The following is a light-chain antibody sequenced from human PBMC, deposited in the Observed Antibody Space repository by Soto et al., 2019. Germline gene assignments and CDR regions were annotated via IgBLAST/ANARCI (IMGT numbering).Light chain of an antibody. CDR1: SNDIGGYNY. V-gene: IGLV2-14*03. CDR2: DVS. J-gene: IGLJ1*01. CDR3: CSYAGRDTLYV. Sequence: QSALTQPASVSGSPGQSITIPCTGTSNDIGGYNYVSWYQQFPGKVPKLIIYDVSNRPSGVSFRFSGSKSGNTASLTISGLQAEDEADYYCCSYAGRDTLYVFGSGTKVTIL.